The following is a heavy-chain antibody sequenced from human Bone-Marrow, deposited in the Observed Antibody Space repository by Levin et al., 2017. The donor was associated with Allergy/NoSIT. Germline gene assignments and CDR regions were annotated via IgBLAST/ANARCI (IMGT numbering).Heavy chain of an antibody. J-gene: IGHJ5*02. CDR2: ISGSGAGT. D-gene: IGHD3-22*01. CDR1: GFTFSTYG. Sequence: PGGSLRLSCAASGFTFSTYGMNWVRQAPGKGLEWVSGISGSGAGTYYADSVKGRFTISRDNSKNTFYLQMNSLRAEDTAVYYCTRGGTSGDYAPYNWFDRWGQGTLVTVPS. CDR3: TRGGTSGDYAPYNWFDR. V-gene: IGHV3-23*01.